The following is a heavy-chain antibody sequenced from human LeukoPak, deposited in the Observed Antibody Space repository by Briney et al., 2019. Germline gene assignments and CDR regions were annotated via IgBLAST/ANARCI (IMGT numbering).Heavy chain of an antibody. J-gene: IGHJ4*02. CDR2: IKQDGSDK. Sequence: GGSLRLSCVASGFTFSSHWMSWVRQAPGKGLEWVGNIKQDGSDKYHADSVKGRFTISRDNAKNSLYLQMSSLRAEDTAVYYCATQTYALFDYWGQGTLVAVSS. CDR3: ATQTYALFDY. V-gene: IGHV3-7*03. D-gene: IGHD2-2*01. CDR1: GFTFSSHW.